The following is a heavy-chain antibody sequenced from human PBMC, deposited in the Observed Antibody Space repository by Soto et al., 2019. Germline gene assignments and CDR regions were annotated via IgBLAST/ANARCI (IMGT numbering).Heavy chain of an antibody. V-gene: IGHV1-69*06. CDR2: IIPIFGTA. CDR3: ARVGDYYDSSGYYPLFFDY. Sequence: GASVKVSCKASGGTFSSYAISWVRQAPGLGLEWMGGIIPIFGTANYAQKFQGRVTITADKSTSTAYMELSSLRSEDTAVYYCARVGDYYDSSGYYPLFFDYWGQGTLVTVS. J-gene: IGHJ4*02. D-gene: IGHD3-22*01. CDR1: GGTFSSYA.